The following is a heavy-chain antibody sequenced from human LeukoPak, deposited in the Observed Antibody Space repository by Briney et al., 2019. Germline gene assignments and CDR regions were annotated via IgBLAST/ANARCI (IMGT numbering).Heavy chain of an antibody. CDR1: GASFSGYY. CDR2: INHSGST. V-gene: IGHV4-34*01. CDR3: ARAPQSDYGTHWYFDL. Sequence: SETLSLTCAVYGASFSGYYWSWIRQPPGKGLDWIGEINHSGSTNYNPSLKSRVTISVDTSKNQFSLKLNSVTAADTAVYYCARAPQSDYGTHWYFDLWGRGTLVTVS. D-gene: IGHD4-17*01. J-gene: IGHJ2*01.